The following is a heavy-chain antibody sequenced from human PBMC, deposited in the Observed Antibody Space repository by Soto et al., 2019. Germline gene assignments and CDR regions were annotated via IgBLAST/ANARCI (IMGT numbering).Heavy chain of an antibody. CDR2: ISYDGSHK. CDR3: ARDLRKRWESCVRNMDV. J-gene: IGHJ6*02. V-gene: IGHV3-30-3*01. Sequence: QEQLVESGGGVVQPGGSLRLSCTASGFTFSTYAIHWVRQAPGKGLEWVAVISYDGSHKYYADAVEGRFTISRDNSKHTRHLQMTGLRAEDPAVYYCARDLRKRWESCVRNMDVWGQGTTVTVSS. CDR1: GFTFSTYA. D-gene: IGHD1-26*01.